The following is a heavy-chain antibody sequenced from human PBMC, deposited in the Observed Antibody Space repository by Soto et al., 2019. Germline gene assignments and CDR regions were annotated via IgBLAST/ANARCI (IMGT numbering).Heavy chain of an antibody. D-gene: IGHD3-3*01. CDR3: ARGGDYDFWSGYLPSYYYMDV. CDR1: GGSFSGYY. V-gene: IGHV4-34*01. J-gene: IGHJ6*03. CDR2: INHSGST. Sequence: SETLSLTCAVYGGSFSGYYWSWIRQPPGKGLEWIGEINHSGSTNYNPSLKSRVTISVDTSKNQFSLKLGSVTAADTAVYYCARGGDYDFWSGYLPSYYYMDVWGKGTTVTVSS.